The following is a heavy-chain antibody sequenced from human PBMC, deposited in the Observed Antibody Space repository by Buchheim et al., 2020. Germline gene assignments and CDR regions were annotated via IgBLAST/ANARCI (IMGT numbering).Heavy chain of an antibody. Sequence: ELQLVESGGDLVKSGGSLRLSCAASGFTFNSAWMNWVRQAPGKGLEWVGRIKSKTDGGTTDYAASVKGRFTISSDDSKNMLYLQMNSLKTEDTAVYYCTTDRESVDCSGGCCFDYWGQGTL. CDR3: TTDRESVDCSGGCCFDY. CDR1: GFTFNSAW. J-gene: IGHJ4*02. D-gene: IGHD2-15*01. V-gene: IGHV3-15*01. CDR2: IKSKTDGGTT.